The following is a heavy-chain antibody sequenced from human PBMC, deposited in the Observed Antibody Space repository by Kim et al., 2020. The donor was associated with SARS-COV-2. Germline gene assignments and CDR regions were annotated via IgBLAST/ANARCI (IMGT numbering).Heavy chain of an antibody. Sequence: SETLSLTCAVHGGSFSDYYWTWIRRPPGKGLEWIGEIKHSGATNYSPSLKSRVSMSVDTSKNQFSLNLTSVTAADTAVYYRARGRDCSGDFCYGTGFYG. CDR3: ARGRDCSGDFCYGTGFYG. V-gene: IGHV4-34*01. CDR2: IKHSGAT. D-gene: IGHD2-15*01. CDR1: GGSFSDYY. J-gene: IGHJ6*01.